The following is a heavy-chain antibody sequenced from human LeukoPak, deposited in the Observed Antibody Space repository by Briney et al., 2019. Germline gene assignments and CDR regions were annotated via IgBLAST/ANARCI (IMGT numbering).Heavy chain of an antibody. J-gene: IGHJ4*02. CDR2: IYYSGTT. Sequence: SETLSLTCTVSGGSISSSSYSWGWIRQPPGKGLEWIGSIYYSGTTYYNPSLKSRVTISVDTSKIQFSLKLSAVAATDTAVYFCAGLRFDFWSGYTHPYFDYWGQGTLVTVSS. CDR1: GGSISSSSYS. V-gene: IGHV4-39*01. D-gene: IGHD3-3*01. CDR3: AGLRFDFWSGYTHPYFDY.